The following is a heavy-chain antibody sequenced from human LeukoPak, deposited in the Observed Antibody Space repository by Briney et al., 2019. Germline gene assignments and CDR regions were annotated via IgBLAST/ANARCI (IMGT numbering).Heavy chain of an antibody. V-gene: IGHV4-34*01. Sequence: SETLSLTCAVYGGSFSGYYWSWIRQPPGKGLEWIGEINHRGSTNYNPSLKSRVTISVDTSKNQFSLKLSSVTAADTAVYYCASVEYVYSYSYYFDYWGQGTLVTVSS. CDR2: INHRGST. CDR1: GGSFSGYY. CDR3: ASVEYVYSYSYYFDY. D-gene: IGHD5-18*01. J-gene: IGHJ4*02.